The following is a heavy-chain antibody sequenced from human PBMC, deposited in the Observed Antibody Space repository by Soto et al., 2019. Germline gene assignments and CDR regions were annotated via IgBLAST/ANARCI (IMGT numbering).Heavy chain of an antibody. CDR2: IYYSGRT. D-gene: IGHD2-21*02. Sequence: PSETLSLTCIVSGESISSSSYYWGWIRQLPGKGLEWIGSIYYSGRTYYNPSFKSRVTISIDTSKNQLSLKLSSVTATDTAVYYCARQRTTVVTQAYFDHWGQGARVTVSS. V-gene: IGHV4-39*01. CDR1: GESISSSSYY. CDR3: ARQRTTVVTQAYFDH. J-gene: IGHJ4*02.